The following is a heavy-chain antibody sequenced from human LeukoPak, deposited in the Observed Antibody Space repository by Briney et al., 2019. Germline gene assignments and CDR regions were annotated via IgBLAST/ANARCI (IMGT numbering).Heavy chain of an antibody. CDR1: GFTVSSYA. V-gene: IGHV3-23*01. CDR2: ISGSGGST. Sequence: GGSLRLSCAASGFTVSSYAMIWVRQAPGKGLEWVSAISGSGGSTYYADSVKGRFTISRDNSKNTLYLQMNSLRAEDTAVYYCANGPLVLSDSDKYGMDVWGQGTTVTVSS. J-gene: IGHJ6*02. CDR3: ANGPLVLSDSDKYGMDV. D-gene: IGHD5/OR15-5a*01.